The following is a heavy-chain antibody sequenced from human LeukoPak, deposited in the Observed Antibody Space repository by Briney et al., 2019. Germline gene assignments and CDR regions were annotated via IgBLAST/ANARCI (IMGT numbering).Heavy chain of an antibody. J-gene: IGHJ5*02. Sequence: GSLRLSCAASGFTFSSYAMSWVRQPPGKGLEWIGYIYYSGSTSYNPPLKSRVTISVDTSKNQFSLKLSSVTAADTAVYYCARGGGGWNAWFDPWGQGTLVTVSS. CDR3: ARGGGGWNAWFDP. V-gene: IGHV4-59*01. CDR1: GFTFSSYA. CDR2: IYYSGST. D-gene: IGHD1-1*01.